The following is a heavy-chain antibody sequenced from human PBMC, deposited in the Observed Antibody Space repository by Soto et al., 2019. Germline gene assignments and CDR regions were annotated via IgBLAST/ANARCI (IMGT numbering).Heavy chain of an antibody. J-gene: IGHJ4*02. V-gene: IGHV3-23*01. D-gene: IGHD6-13*01. CDR3: AKVSGYRSSWKTFDY. CDR1: GFTFSSYA. CDR2: ISGSGGST. Sequence: PGGSLRLSCAASGFTFSSYAMSWVRQAPGKGLEWVSAISGSGGSTYYADSVKCRFTISRDNSKNTLYLQMNSLRADDTAVYYCAKVSGYRSSWKTFDYWGQGTLVTLSS.